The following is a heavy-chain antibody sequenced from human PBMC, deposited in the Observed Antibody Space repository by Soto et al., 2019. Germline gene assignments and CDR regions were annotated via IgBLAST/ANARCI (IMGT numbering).Heavy chain of an antibody. Sequence: GVSRRISCEVSGFTFSSYSMSWVRQAPGKGLEWLSYISSSSSVIYYADSVKGRITVSRDNAKNSLFLQMHSLRDDDTAVYYCARYVITPRAFDIWGQGTVVTVSS. V-gene: IGHV3-48*02. CDR1: GFTFSSYS. J-gene: IGHJ3*02. CDR3: ARYVITPRAFDI. D-gene: IGHD1-20*01. CDR2: ISSSSSVI.